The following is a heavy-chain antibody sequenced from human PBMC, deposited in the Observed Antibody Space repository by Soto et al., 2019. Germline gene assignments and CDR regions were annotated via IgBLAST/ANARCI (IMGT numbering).Heavy chain of an antibody. Sequence: ASVKVSCKASGYTFTSYGISWVRQAPGQRLEWMGWINAGNGNTKYSQKFQGRVTITRDASASTAYMELSSLRSEDTAVYYCARDQAKWIQLWLVTWGQGTLVTVSS. D-gene: IGHD5-18*01. CDR3: ARDQAKWIQLWLVT. CDR2: INAGNGNT. J-gene: IGHJ5*02. CDR1: GYTFTSYG. V-gene: IGHV1-3*01.